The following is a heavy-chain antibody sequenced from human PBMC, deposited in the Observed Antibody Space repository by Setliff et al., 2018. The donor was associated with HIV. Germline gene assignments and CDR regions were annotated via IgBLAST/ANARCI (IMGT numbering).Heavy chain of an antibody. CDR1: EYSFTSYD. J-gene: IGHJ6*03. CDR3: ATPRRDYYDRGRRSHYYIDG. V-gene: IGHV1-8*01. CDR2: LNPNSHNT. Sequence: ASVKVSCKPSEYSFTSYDINWVRQATGQGLEWMGWLNPNSHNTGYAQKWQGRVAMTCDTSISTAYMVLSNLKSEDKAVYYFATPRRDYYDRGRRSHYYIDGWGTGTTVTVSS. D-gene: IGHD3-22*01.